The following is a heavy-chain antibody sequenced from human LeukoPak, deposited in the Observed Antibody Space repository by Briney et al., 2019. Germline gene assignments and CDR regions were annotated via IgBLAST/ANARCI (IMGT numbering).Heavy chain of an antibody. CDR1: GFTFSSYE. CDR2: ISWDGDNI. J-gene: IGHJ5*02. Sequence: GGSLRLSCAASGFTFSSYEMNWVRQAPGKGLEWVSLISWDGDNIYYADSVKGRFTISRDNSKNSLYLQMNSLRAEDTALYYCAKDSGSGSYYPTNWFDPWGQGTLVTVSS. CDR3: AKDSGSGSYYPTNWFDP. V-gene: IGHV3-43D*03. D-gene: IGHD3-10*01.